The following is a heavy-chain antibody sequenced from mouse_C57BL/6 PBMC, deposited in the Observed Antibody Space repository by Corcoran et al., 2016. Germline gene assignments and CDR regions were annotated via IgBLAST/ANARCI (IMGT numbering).Heavy chain of an antibody. J-gene: IGHJ4*01. CDR2: IYTDNGEP. CDR1: GYTFTEYP. Sequence: QIQLVQSGPELKKTGETVKIYCKASGYTFTEYPMHWVKQAPGKGFKWMGRIYTDNGEPTYAEEFKGRFAFSFETSDSTAYLQINNLQNEDTATYFCVRCPAQAPYYAMDYWGQGTSVTVSS. D-gene: IGHD3-2*02. V-gene: IGHV9-1*01. CDR3: VRCPAQAPYYAMDY.